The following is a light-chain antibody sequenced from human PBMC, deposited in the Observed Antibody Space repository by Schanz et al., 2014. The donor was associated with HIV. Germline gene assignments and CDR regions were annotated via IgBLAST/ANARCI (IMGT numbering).Light chain of an antibody. J-gene: IGLJ3*02. CDR1: SSNTGINT. V-gene: IGLV1-44*01. CDR2: AGN. CDR3: GTWDDSLNGWV. Sequence: QSVLTQPPSASGTPGQRVTISCSGSSSNTGINTVNWYQHLPGTAPKLLIYAGNQRASGVPDRLSGSGSGTSASLVISGLQSQDEADYYCGTWDDSLNGWVFGGGTKLTVL.